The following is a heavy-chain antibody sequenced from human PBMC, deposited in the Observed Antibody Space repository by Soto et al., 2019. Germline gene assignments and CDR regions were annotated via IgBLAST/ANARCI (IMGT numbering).Heavy chain of an antibody. Sequence: GGSLRLSCAASGFTFSSYWMHWVRQAPGKGLVWVSRISSDGSSTTYADSVKGRFTISRDNAKNMLYLQMNSLRAEDTAVYFCARVGRETGTSLIVHWGQGTLVTVSS. CDR1: GFTFSSYW. D-gene: IGHD1-1*01. CDR3: ARVGRETGTSLIVH. V-gene: IGHV3-74*01. CDR2: ISSDGSST. J-gene: IGHJ4*02.